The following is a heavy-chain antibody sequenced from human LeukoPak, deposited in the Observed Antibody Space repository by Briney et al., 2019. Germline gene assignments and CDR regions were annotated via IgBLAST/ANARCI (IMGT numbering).Heavy chain of an antibody. J-gene: IGHJ6*03. Sequence: PSETLSLTCAVYGGSFSGYYWSWIRQPPGKGLEWIGEINHNGSTNYNPSLKSRVTISVDTSKNQFSLKLSSVTAADTAVYYCARTVEGVVVVAATKYYYYYMDVWGKGTTVTVSS. CDR3: ARTVEGVVVVAATKYYYYYMDV. CDR2: INHNGST. CDR1: GGSFSGYY. V-gene: IGHV4-34*01. D-gene: IGHD2-15*01.